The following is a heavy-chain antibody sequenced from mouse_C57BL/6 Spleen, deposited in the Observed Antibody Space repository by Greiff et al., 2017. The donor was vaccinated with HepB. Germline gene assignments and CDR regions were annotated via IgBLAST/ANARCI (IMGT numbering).Heavy chain of an antibody. D-gene: IGHD2-10*01. Sequence: EVQLVESGPGMVKPSQSLSLTCTVTGYSITSGYDWHWIRHFPGNKLEWMGYISYSGSTNYNPSLKSRISITHDTSKNHFFLKLNSVTTEDTATYYCARGAYSRDYFDYWGQGTTLTVSS. CDR2: ISYSGST. CDR1: GYSITSGYD. CDR3: ARGAYSRDYFDY. J-gene: IGHJ2*01. V-gene: IGHV3-1*01.